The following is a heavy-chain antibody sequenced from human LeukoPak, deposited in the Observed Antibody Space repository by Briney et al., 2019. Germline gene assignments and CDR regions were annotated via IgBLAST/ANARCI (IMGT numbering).Heavy chain of an antibody. D-gene: IGHD6-19*01. Sequence: TSETLSLTCAVSGYSISSGYYWGWIRQPPGKGLEWIGSIYHSGSTYYNPSLKSRVTISVDTSKNQFSLKLSSVTAADTAVYYCARDLVSGGIAVAGPFDYWGQGTLVTVSS. CDR2: IYHSGST. V-gene: IGHV4-38-2*02. CDR3: ARDLVSGGIAVAGPFDY. J-gene: IGHJ4*02. CDR1: GYSISSGYY.